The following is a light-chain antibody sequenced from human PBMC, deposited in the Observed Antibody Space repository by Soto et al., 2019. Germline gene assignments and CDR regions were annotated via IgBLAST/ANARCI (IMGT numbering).Light chain of an antibody. V-gene: IGKV2-28*01. J-gene: IGKJ4*01. CDR2: LAS. Sequence: IVMTQSPLSLAVTPGEPASISCRSSQSLLYRDGRTFLDWYLQRPGQSPQLLIYLASNRASGVPDRFSGSGSGTDFTLKISRVEAEDVGIYYCMQALQTPTFGGGTKADIK. CDR3: MQALQTPT. CDR1: QSLLYRDGRTF.